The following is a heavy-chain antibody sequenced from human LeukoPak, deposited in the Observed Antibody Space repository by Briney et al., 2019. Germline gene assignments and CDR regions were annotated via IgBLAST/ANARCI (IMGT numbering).Heavy chain of an antibody. V-gene: IGHV1-2*06. CDR2: INPNSGGT. CDR1: GYTFTGYY. D-gene: IGHD1-1*01. J-gene: IGHJ4*02. CDR3: ASLSTTGTTPSLGDY. Sequence: ASVKVSCKASGYTFTGYYMHWVRQAPGQGLGWMGRINPNSGGTNYAQKFQGRVTMTRDTSISTAYMELSRLRSDDTAVYYCASLSTTGTTPSLGDYWGQGTLVTVSS.